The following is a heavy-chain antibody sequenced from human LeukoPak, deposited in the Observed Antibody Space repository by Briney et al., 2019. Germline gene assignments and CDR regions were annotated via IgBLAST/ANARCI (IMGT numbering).Heavy chain of an antibody. Sequence: ASVKVSCKASRGTFSSYAISWVRQAPGQGLEWMGGIIPIFGTANYAQKFQGRVTITTDESTSTAYMELSSLRSEDTAVYYCARMMRYCSSTSCSYYYMDVWGKGTTVTVSS. CDR2: IIPIFGTA. CDR1: RGTFSSYA. J-gene: IGHJ6*03. V-gene: IGHV1-69*05. CDR3: ARMMRYCSSTSCSYYYMDV. D-gene: IGHD2-2*01.